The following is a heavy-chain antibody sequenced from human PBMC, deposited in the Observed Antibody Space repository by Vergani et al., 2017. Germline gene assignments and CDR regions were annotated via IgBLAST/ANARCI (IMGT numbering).Heavy chain of an antibody. V-gene: IGHV4-61*02. CDR3: ARDSWTSELRGVYWFDT. CDR1: GWSITSGSFY. Sequence: QVQLHESGPGLVKPSQTLSLTCTVSGWSITSGSFYWSWIRQPAGKGLEWIGRIHSSGTTNYNPSLKSRVTLSVDTSKHQLYLRMTFVTAADTAVYYCARDSWTSELRGVYWFDTWGQGTMVSVSS. CDR2: IHSSGTT. J-gene: IGHJ5*02. D-gene: IGHD3-10*01.